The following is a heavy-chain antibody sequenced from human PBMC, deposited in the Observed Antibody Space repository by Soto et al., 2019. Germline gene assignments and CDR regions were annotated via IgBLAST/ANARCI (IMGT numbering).Heavy chain of an antibody. Sequence: SETLSLTCTVSGGSMNSYYWSWIRQSPGKGLEWIGYVSHTGSTNYNPSLKGRVTISIDTSKKQVSLKLSSVTTADTAVYYCAREGLDRSGYYHFDYWGQGTQVTVSS. CDR2: VSHTGST. J-gene: IGHJ4*02. CDR1: GGSMNSYY. D-gene: IGHD3-22*01. CDR3: AREGLDRSGYYHFDY. V-gene: IGHV4-59*01.